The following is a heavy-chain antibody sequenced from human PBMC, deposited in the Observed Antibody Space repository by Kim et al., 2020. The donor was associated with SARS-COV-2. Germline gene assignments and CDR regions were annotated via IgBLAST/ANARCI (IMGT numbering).Heavy chain of an antibody. Sequence: YSPSFQGQVTISADKSTSTAYLQWSSLKASDTAMYYCATHMVRGVISFDYWGQGTLVTVSS. V-gene: IGHV5-51*01. D-gene: IGHD3-10*01. CDR3: ATHMVRGVISFDY. J-gene: IGHJ4*02.